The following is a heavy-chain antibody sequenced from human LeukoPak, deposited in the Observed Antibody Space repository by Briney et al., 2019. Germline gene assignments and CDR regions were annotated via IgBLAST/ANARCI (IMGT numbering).Heavy chain of an antibody. Sequence: ASVKVSCKASGYTFTSYGIIWVRQAPGQGLQWMGWISAHNGKTNYAQNLQGRVTMTTDTSTNTVYLELRSLTSDDTAVYYCARGYSSGWNTYVDYWGQGTLVTVSS. CDR1: GYTFTSYG. CDR3: ARGYSSGWNTYVDY. CDR2: ISAHNGKT. J-gene: IGHJ4*02. V-gene: IGHV1-18*01. D-gene: IGHD6-19*01.